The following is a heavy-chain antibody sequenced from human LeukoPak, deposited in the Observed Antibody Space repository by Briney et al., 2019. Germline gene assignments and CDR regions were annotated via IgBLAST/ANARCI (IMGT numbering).Heavy chain of an antibody. CDR3: ARDTLQADYFDY. CDR2: IYYSGST. V-gene: IGHV4-31*01. Sequence: SETLSLTCTVSGGSISSGGYYWSWIRQHPGKGLEWIGYIYYSGSTYYNPSLRSQVTISVDTSKNQFSLRLSSVTAADTAVYYCARDTLQADYFDYWGQGTLVTVSS. CDR1: GGSISSGGYY. D-gene: IGHD4-11*01. J-gene: IGHJ4*02.